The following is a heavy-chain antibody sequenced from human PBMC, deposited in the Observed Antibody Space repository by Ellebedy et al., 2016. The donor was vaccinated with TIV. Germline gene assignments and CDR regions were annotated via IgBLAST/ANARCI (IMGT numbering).Heavy chain of an antibody. CDR1: GDTFTGHY. Sequence: AASVKVSCKASGDTFTGHYVHWLRQAPGQGPEWMGWVNPKSGRTFFGQKFRDRLTMTRDTSNTTAYMQLNSLTIDDTAVYFCAGDHCTTDRCHFWFDPWGQGTLVIVSS. CDR2: VNPKSGRT. CDR3: AGDHCTTDRCHFWFDP. D-gene: IGHD2/OR15-2a*01. V-gene: IGHV1-2*02. J-gene: IGHJ5*02.